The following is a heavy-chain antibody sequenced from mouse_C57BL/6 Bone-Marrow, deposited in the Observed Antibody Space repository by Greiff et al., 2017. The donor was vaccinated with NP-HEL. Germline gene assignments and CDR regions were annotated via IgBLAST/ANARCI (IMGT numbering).Heavy chain of an antibody. D-gene: IGHD1-1*01. CDR3: ARGRGFITTVVNYFDY. CDR2: IYPYNGVS. CDR1: GYSFTGYY. Sequence: VQLQQSGPELVKPGASVKISCKASGYSFTGYYMHWVKQSHGNILDWIGYIYPYNGVSSYNQKFKGKATLTVDKSSSTAYMELRSLTSEDSAVYYCARGRGFITTVVNYFDYWGQGTTLTVSS. V-gene: IGHV1-31*01. J-gene: IGHJ2*01.